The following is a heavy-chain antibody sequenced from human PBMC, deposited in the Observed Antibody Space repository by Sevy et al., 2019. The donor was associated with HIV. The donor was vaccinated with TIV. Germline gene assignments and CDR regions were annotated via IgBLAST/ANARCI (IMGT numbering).Heavy chain of an antibody. CDR3: ARSRVITGTFDY. Sequence: SETLSLTCTVSGGSISGYYWSWIRQPPGKGLEWIDYISYSGSTNYNPSLKSRVTISVDTSKNEFSLKLSSVTAADTAVYYCARSRVITGTFDYWGQGTLVTVSS. J-gene: IGHJ4*02. CDR1: GGSISGYY. D-gene: IGHD1-20*01. CDR2: ISYSGST. V-gene: IGHV4-59*01.